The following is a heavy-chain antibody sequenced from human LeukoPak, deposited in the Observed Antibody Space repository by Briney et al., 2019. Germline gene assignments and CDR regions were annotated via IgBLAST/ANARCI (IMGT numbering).Heavy chain of an antibody. J-gene: IGHJ4*02. Sequence: GGSLRLSCAASGFTFSNTWMSWVRQAPGKGLEWVGRIKSKTDGGTTDFAAPVKGRFTISRDDSKNTLYLQMDSLRAEDTAVYYCARGDFSDSSGYLFDYWGQGTLVTVSS. CDR1: GFTFSNTW. D-gene: IGHD3-22*01. CDR3: ARGDFSDSSGYLFDY. V-gene: IGHV3-15*01. CDR2: IKSKTDGGTT.